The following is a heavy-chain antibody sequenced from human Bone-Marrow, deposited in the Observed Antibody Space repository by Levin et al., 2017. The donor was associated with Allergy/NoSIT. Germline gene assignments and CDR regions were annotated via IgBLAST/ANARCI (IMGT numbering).Heavy chain of an antibody. CDR2: IYYNGVT. V-gene: IGHV4-31*03. J-gene: IGHJ5*02. Sequence: SQTLSLTCTVSGASITNGGYFWSWIRQHPGKGLEWIGYIYYNGVTSYNPSLNSRFAMSVDTPMNQFSLTLSSESPADTAVYYCARVTRGGHYYGSGTYYLDPWGQGTLVIVSS. CDR3: ARVTRGGHYYGSGTYYLDP. CDR1: GASITNGGYF. D-gene: IGHD3-10*01.